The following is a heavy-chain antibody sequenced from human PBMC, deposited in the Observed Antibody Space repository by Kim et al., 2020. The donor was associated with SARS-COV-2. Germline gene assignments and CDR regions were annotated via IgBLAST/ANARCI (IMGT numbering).Heavy chain of an antibody. CDR2: IYYSGST. V-gene: IGHV4-61*01. D-gene: IGHD6-13*01. CDR1: GGSVSSGSYY. Sequence: SETLSLTCTVSGGSVSSGSYYWSWIRQPPGKGLEWIGYIYYSGSTNYNPSLKSRVTISVDTSKNQFSLKLSSVTAADTAVYYCARDWRSSSRTYYFDYWGQGTLVTVSS. J-gene: IGHJ4*02. CDR3: ARDWRSSSRTYYFDY.